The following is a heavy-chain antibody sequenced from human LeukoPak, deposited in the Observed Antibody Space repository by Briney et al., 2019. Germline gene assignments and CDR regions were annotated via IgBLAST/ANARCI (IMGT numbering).Heavy chain of an antibody. J-gene: IGHJ5*02. CDR1: GFTFSSYA. D-gene: IGHD3-3*01. CDR2: ISGSGGST. V-gene: IGHV3-23*01. CDR3: TRADYDFWSGYNWFDP. Sequence: GSLRLSCAASGFTFSSYAMSWVRQAPGKGLEWVSAISGSGGSTYYADSVKGRFTISRDNSKNTLYLQINSLRAEDTAVYYCTRADYDFWSGYNWFDPWGQGTLVTVSS.